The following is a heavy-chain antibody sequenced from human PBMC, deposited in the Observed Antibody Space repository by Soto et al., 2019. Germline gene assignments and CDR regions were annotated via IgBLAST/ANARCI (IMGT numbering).Heavy chain of an antibody. CDR1: GFTFRRYN. V-gene: IGHV3-48*02. D-gene: IGHD3-3*01. CDR3: ASLTFFGAVIEGMDV. Sequence: EVQLVESGGGLVQPGGSLRLSCVASGFTFRRYNMNWVRQAPGKGLEWLSYISTGGSPIYYADSVKGRFTISRDNAKNSLYLQMGSLRDEDTAVYYCASLTFFGAVIEGMDVWGQGTTVTVSS. CDR2: ISTGGSPI. J-gene: IGHJ6*02.